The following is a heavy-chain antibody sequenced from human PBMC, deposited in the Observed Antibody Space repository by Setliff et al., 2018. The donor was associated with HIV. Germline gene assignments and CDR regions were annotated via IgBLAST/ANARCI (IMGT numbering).Heavy chain of an antibody. D-gene: IGHD1-26*01. CDR2: ISSSGSTI. Sequence: GGSLRLSCAASGFTFSGYEMNWVRQAPGKGLEWVSHISSSGSTIYYADSVKGRFTISRDNAKNSLFLQMNSLRAEDTAVYYCARSSTLPWELPYFDYCGQGTLVTVSS. J-gene: IGHJ4*02. CDR3: ARSSTLPWELPYFDY. CDR1: GFTFSGYE. V-gene: IGHV3-48*03.